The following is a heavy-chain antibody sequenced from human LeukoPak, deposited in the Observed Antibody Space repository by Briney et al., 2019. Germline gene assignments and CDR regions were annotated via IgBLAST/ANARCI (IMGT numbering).Heavy chain of an antibody. CDR1: GYSFTGYY. CDR3: ARGWDQTGSHYYYYMDV. D-gene: IGHD7-27*01. Sequence: EASVTVSCKPSGYSFTGYYMHWVRLAPGHRLEWMGRINQYSGGTNYAQKFQGRVTMTRDASIRTAYMELSRLRSDDTAVYYCARGWDQTGSHYYYYMDVWGKGTTVTVSS. CDR2: INQYSGGT. V-gene: IGHV1-2*06. J-gene: IGHJ6*03.